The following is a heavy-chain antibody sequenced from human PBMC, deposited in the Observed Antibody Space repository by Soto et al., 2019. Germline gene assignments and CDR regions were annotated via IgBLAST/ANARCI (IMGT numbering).Heavy chain of an antibody. CDR2: IYYSGST. J-gene: IGHJ4*02. CDR3: ARVVDTAMGYFDY. V-gene: IGHV4-59*02. D-gene: IGHD5-18*01. CDR1: GDSVTSHY. Sequence: SETLSLTCSFSGDSVTSHYLTWIRQSPEKGLEWIGYIYYSGSTNYNPSHKSRVTISVDTSKNQFSLKLSSVTAADTAVYYCARVVDTAMGYFDYGGQGTLVTSPQ.